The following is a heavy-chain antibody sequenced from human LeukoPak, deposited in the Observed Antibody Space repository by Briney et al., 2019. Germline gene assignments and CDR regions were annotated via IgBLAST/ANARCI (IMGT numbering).Heavy chain of an antibody. CDR3: ARHSGSGSPFDS. CDR2: VSGSGGST. J-gene: IGHJ4*02. CDR1: GFTFSSYA. V-gene: IGHV3-23*01. Sequence: GGSLRLSCAASGFTFSSYAMTWVRQAPGKGLEWVSVVSGSGGSTYYADSVKGRFTISRDNSKNTLYLQMNSLRAEDTAVYYCARHSGSGSPFDSWGQGTLVTVSS. D-gene: IGHD3-10*01.